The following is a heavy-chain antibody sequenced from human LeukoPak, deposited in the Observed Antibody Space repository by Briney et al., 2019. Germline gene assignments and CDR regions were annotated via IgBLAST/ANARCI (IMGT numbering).Heavy chain of an antibody. Sequence: NPSETLSLTCTVSGGSISTYYWSWIRQSPGKGLEWIGHIYYSGSIKYNPSLKSRVTISVDTSKNQFSLKLSSVTAADTAAYYCARVPPPSFPPAHYYYMDVWGKGTTVTVSS. V-gene: IGHV4-59*12. CDR3: ARVPPPSFPPAHYYYMDV. CDR1: GGSISTYY. D-gene: IGHD2/OR15-2a*01. J-gene: IGHJ6*03. CDR2: IYYSGSI.